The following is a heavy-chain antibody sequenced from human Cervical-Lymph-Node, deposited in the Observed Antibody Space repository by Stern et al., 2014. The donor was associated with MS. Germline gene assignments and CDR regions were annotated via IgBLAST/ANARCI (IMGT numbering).Heavy chain of an antibody. Sequence: VQLVESGPGLVKPSQTLSHTCTVSGDSISSGNYQWNWIRQPAGEGPEWIGRIHTTGRTNYKPSLESRLTISLDRSRNQLSLKLNSVTAADTALYYCARDPHDNNGNSLGMDVWGQGTTVTVSS. J-gene: IGHJ6*02. CDR1: GDSISSGNYQ. D-gene: IGHD4-23*01. CDR3: ARDPHDNNGNSLGMDV. CDR2: IHTTGRT. V-gene: IGHV4-61*02.